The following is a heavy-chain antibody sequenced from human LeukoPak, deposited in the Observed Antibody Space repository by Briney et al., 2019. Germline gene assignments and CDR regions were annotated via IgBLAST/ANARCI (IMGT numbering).Heavy chain of an antibody. D-gene: IGHD5-18*01. V-gene: IGHV3-23*01. Sequence: GGSLRLSCAASGFTFSSYAMSWVRQAPGKGLEWVSAISGSGGSTYYADSVKGRFTISRDNSKNTLYLQMNSLRAEDTAVYYCAREATLYSYGSTSTVFDYWGQGTLVTVSS. CDR3: AREATLYSYGSTSTVFDY. J-gene: IGHJ4*02. CDR1: GFTFSSYA. CDR2: ISGSGGST.